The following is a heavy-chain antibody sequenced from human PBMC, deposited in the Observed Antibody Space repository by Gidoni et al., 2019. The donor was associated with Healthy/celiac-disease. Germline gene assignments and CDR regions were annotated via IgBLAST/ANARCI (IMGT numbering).Heavy chain of an antibody. Sequence: QVQLQQSGPRLVKPSETLSLTCTVPGGSISGYYWSWIRQPPGKGLEWIGYIYYIGTTNHNPSLKSRVTISVDTSKNQFSLKLNSVTAADTAVYYCARGGASSQWFDPWGQGTLVTVSS. J-gene: IGHJ5*02. CDR2: IYYIGTT. CDR1: GGSISGYY. D-gene: IGHD1-26*01. CDR3: ARGGASSQWFDP. V-gene: IGHV4-59*12.